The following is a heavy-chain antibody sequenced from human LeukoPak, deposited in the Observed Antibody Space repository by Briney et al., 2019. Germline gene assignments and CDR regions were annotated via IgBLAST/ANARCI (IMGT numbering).Heavy chain of an antibody. CDR3: AREVAGTGYFQV. CDR1: DGSISRYY. CDR2: VYYSGTT. V-gene: IGHV4-59*01. J-gene: IGHJ1*01. D-gene: IGHD6-19*01. Sequence: SETLSLTCTVSDGSISRYYWNWIRQPPGKALEWIGYVYYSGTTNYNPSLKTRVTISVDSSQNQFSLKLTSVTAADTDVYSCAREVAGTGYFQVWGLGTPVTVSS.